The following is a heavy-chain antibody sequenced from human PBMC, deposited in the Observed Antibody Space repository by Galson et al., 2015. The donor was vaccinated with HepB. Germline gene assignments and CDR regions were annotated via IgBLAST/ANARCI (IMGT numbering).Heavy chain of an antibody. V-gene: IGHV3-21*06. Sequence: SLRLSCAPSGFALNSYSVNWIRQAPGKGLEWVASINSSSSYIPYVDAVTGRFTISRDNAKNVMDLQMNALRDDDTAVYYCVRGLYEFWGGYRPDTFDLWGQGTMVTVSS. D-gene: IGHD3/OR15-3a*01. J-gene: IGHJ3*01. CDR1: GFALNSYS. CDR3: VRGLYEFWGGYRPDTFDL. CDR2: INSSSSYI.